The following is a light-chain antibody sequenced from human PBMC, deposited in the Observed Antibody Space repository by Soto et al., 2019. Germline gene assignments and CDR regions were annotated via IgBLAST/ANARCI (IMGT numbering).Light chain of an antibody. CDR3: QQYNNWPQT. CDR1: QSVSSN. V-gene: IGKV3-15*01. J-gene: IGKJ1*01. CDR2: GAS. Sequence: EIVMTQSPATLSVPPGERATLSCRASQSVSSNLAWYQQKPGQAPRLLIYGASTRATGIPARFSGSGSGTEFTLTISSLQSEEFAVYYCQQYNNWPQTFGQGTKVEIK.